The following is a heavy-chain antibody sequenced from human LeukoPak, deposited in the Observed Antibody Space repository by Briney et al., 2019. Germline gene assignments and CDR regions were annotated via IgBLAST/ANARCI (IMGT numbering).Heavy chain of an antibody. D-gene: IGHD4-17*01. V-gene: IGHV3-74*01. Sequence: GGSLRLSCAASGFTFSSYWMHWVRQAPGKGLVWVSRINSDGSSISYADSVKGRFTISRDNAKNTLYLQMNSLRAEDTAVYYCARGAYGDYGFYAFDIWGQGTMVTVSS. CDR1: GFTFSSYW. CDR2: INSDGSSI. J-gene: IGHJ3*02. CDR3: ARGAYGDYGFYAFDI.